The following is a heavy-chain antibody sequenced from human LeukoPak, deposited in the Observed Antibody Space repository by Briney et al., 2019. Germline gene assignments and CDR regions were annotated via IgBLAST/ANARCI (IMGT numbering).Heavy chain of an antibody. Sequence: GASVKVSCKASGYTFTGYYMHWVRQAPGQGLEWMGWINPNSCGTNYAQKFQGRVTMTRDTSISTAYMELSRLRSDDTAVYYCVRDPLTGTTNYYYYGMDVWGQGTTVTVSS. CDR2: INPNSCGT. D-gene: IGHD1-7*01. J-gene: IGHJ6*02. V-gene: IGHV1-2*02. CDR1: GYTFTGYY. CDR3: VRDPLTGTTNYYYYGMDV.